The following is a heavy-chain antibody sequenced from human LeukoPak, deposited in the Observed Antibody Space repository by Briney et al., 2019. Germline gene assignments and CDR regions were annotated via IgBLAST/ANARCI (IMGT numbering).Heavy chain of an antibody. CDR2: IYYSGST. CDR3: ARGERGYDDSGYVRFFDY. V-gene: IGHV4-39*07. J-gene: IGHJ4*02. Sequence: SETLSLTCPFSGASISTNKYYWGWIRQPPGKGLEWIGSIYYSGSTYYNPSLKSRVTISGDTSTNQFSLRLRSVTAADAAIYYCARGERGYDDSGYVRFFDYWGQGSLVTVSS. CDR1: GASISTNKYY. D-gene: IGHD3-22*01.